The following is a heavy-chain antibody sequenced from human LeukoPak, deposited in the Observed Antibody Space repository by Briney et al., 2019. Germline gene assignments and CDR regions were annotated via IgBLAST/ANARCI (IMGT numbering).Heavy chain of an antibody. V-gene: IGHV3-23*01. Sequence: GGSLRLSCAASGFTFSNYAMSGVRQAPGKGLEWVSGIRGSGTSTYYADSVKGRFTISRDNSKNTLYLQMNSLRAEDTAVYYCASRNYYDSSGYYYYYFDYWGQGILVTVSS. CDR2: IRGSGTST. CDR3: ASRNYYDSSGYYYYYFDY. CDR1: GFTFSNYA. J-gene: IGHJ4*02. D-gene: IGHD3-22*01.